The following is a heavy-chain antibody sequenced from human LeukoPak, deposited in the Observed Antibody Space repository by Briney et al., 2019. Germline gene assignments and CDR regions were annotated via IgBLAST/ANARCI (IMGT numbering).Heavy chain of an antibody. CDR3: ARDRAYYYGSGSYRYFDY. D-gene: IGHD3-10*01. Sequence: ASVKVFCKASGGTFSRYAISWVRQAPGQGLEWMGGIIPIFGTANYAQKFQGRVTITTDESTSTAYMELSSLRSEDTAVYYCARDRAYYYGSGSYRYFDYWGQGTLVTASS. CDR2: IIPIFGTA. CDR1: GGTFSRYA. J-gene: IGHJ4*02. V-gene: IGHV1-69*05.